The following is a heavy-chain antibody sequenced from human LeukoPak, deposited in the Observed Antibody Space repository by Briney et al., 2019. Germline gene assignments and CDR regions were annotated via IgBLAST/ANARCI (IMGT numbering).Heavy chain of an antibody. D-gene: IGHD1-14*01. CDR2: IIPILDVA. V-gene: IGHV1-69*04. CDR1: GGTFSSYA. J-gene: IGHJ4*02. CDR3: ARGRTGLDY. Sequence: SVKVSCEASGGTFSSYAISWVRQAPGQGLEWMGRIIPILDVANYAQRFQGRVTITADKSTNTAYMEVSSLRSEDTAIYYCARGRTGLDYWGQGTLVTVSS.